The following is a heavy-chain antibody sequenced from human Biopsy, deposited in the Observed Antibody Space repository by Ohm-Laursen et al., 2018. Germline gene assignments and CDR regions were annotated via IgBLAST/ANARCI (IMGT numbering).Heavy chain of an antibody. Sequence: TLSLTCTVSGVSINGGRYYWNWIRHHPGKGLEWIGNIFYSANTYYNPSLKSRFTISVGTSKNQFSLKLSSVTAADTAVYYCARDRGGYNYYYAMDVWGQGTTVTVSS. CDR1: GVSINGGRYY. CDR3: ARDRGGYNYYYAMDV. V-gene: IGHV4-31*03. CDR2: IFYSANT. J-gene: IGHJ6*02. D-gene: IGHD3-22*01.